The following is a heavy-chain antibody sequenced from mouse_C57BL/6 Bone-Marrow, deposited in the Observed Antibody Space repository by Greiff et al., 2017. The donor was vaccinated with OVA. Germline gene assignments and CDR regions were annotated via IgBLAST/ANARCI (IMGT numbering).Heavy chain of an antibody. Sequence: QVQLQQSGPELVKPGASVKLSCKASGYTFTSYDINWVKQRPGQGLEWIGWIYPRDGSTKYNEKFKGKATLTVDTSSSTAYMELHSLTSEDSAVYFCARGAITTVVAHYYAMDYWGQGTSVTVSS. D-gene: IGHD1-1*01. V-gene: IGHV1-85*01. CDR2: IYPRDGST. J-gene: IGHJ4*01. CDR3: ARGAITTVVAHYYAMDY. CDR1: GYTFTSYD.